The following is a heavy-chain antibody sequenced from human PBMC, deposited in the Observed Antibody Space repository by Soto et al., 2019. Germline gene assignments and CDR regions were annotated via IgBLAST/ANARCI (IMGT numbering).Heavy chain of an antibody. J-gene: IGHJ4*02. CDR3: AREGDVDKAMGGDLDY. D-gene: IGHD5-18*01. Sequence: SETLSLTCAVSGYSISSGYYWGWIRQPPGKGLEWIGSIYHSGSTYYNPSLKSRVTISVDTSKNQFSLKLSSVTAADTAVYYCAREGDVDKAMGGDLDYWGQGTLVTVSS. CDR1: GYSISSGYY. V-gene: IGHV4-38-2*02. CDR2: IYHSGST.